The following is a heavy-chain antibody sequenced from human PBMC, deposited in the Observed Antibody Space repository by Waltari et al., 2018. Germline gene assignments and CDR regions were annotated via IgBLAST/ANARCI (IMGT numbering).Heavy chain of an antibody. Sequence: QVQLQESGPGLVKPSQTLSLTCTVSGGSISSGSYYWSWIRQPAGKGLEWIGYIYTSGSTNYNPSLKSRVTISVDTSKNQFSLKLSSVTAADTAVYYCARDAPGSYYFDYWGQGTLVTVSS. J-gene: IGHJ4*02. CDR3: ARDAPGSYYFDY. V-gene: IGHV4-61*09. CDR2: IYTSGST. CDR1: GGSISSGSYY. D-gene: IGHD1-26*01.